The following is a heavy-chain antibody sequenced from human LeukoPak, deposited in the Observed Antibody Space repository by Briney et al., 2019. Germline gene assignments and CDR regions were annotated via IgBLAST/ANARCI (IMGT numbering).Heavy chain of an antibody. Sequence: SETLSLTCTVSGGSISSYYWGWIRQPPGKGLEWIGSIYHSGSTYYNPSLKSRVTMSVDTSKNQFSLKLSSVTAADTAVYYCARASSYCSSTTCYQYYFDYWGQGTLVTVSS. CDR1: GGSISSYY. V-gene: IGHV4-38-2*02. CDR3: ARASSYCSSTTCYQYYFDY. D-gene: IGHD2-2*01. J-gene: IGHJ4*02. CDR2: IYHSGST.